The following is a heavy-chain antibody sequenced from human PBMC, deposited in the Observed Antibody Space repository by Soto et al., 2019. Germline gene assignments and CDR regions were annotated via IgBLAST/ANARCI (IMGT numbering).Heavy chain of an antibody. CDR2: ISYDETNE. CDR1: GFTFGSHG. Sequence: PGGSLRLSCVASGFTFGSHGMHWVRQAPGKGLEWVAVISYDETNEHYVDSVKGRFTISRGNSKSILYLQMNRLRPEDTAVYKCAKDLRTTISDYGMDVWGQGTTVTVSS. V-gene: IGHV3-30*18. J-gene: IGHJ6*02. CDR3: AKDLRTTISDYGMDV.